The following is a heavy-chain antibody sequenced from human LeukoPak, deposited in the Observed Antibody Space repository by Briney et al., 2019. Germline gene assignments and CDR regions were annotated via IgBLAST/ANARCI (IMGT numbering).Heavy chain of an antibody. J-gene: IGHJ4*02. V-gene: IGHV1-2*06. CDR1: GYTFTGYY. Sequence: GASVKVSCKTSGYTFTGYYMHRVRQAPGQGLEWVGRINPNSGDTNYAQKFQGRVTMTGDTSITTAYMELNSLRSDDTAVYYCAKAKPQGSDRDFDYWGQGTLVTVSS. CDR2: INPNSGDT. D-gene: IGHD1-14*01. CDR3: AKAKPQGSDRDFDY.